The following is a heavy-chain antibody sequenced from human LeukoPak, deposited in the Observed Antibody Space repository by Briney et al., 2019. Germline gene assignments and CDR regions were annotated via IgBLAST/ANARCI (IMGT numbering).Heavy chain of an antibody. CDR3: ARSHGSGSLDV. CDR2: IYPGDSDA. V-gene: IGHV5-51*01. CDR1: GYNFTTSW. J-gene: IGHJ4*02. Sequence: GESLKISCKTSGYNFTTSWIGWVRQMSGKGVEWMGIIYPGDSDARYSPSFQGQVTFSADKSITTAYLQWNSLKASDTAMYYCARSHGSGSLDVWGQGTLVTVSS. D-gene: IGHD3-22*01.